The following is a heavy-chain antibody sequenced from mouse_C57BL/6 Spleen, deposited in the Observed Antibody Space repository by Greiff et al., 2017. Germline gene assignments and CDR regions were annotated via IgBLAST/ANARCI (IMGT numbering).Heavy chain of an antibody. J-gene: IGHJ4*01. Sequence: QVQLQQSGPELVKPGASVTLSCKASGYTFTSYDFNCLKQRPGQGQQGIGWIFPRDGSTKYNASFKGKATMTVDTSSSTAYMELHSLASEYSAVYFCARGNYDAMDYWGQGTSGTVSS. V-gene: IGHV1-85*01. CDR2: IFPRDGST. D-gene: IGHD2-1*01. CDR1: GYTFTSYD. CDR3: ARGNYDAMDY.